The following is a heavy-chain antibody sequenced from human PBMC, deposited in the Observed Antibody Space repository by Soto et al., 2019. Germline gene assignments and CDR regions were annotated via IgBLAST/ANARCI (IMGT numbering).Heavy chain of an antibody. CDR3: ARAGTFIVVVPAARDNWFDP. V-gene: IGHV4-34*01. J-gene: IGHJ5*02. Sequence: PSETLSLTCAVYGGSFSGYYWSWIRQPPGKGLEWIGEINHSGSTNYNPSLKSRVTISVDTSKNQFSLKLSSVTAADTAVYYCARAGTFIVVVPAARDNWFDPWGQGTLVTVSS. D-gene: IGHD2-2*01. CDR2: INHSGST. CDR1: GGSFSGYY.